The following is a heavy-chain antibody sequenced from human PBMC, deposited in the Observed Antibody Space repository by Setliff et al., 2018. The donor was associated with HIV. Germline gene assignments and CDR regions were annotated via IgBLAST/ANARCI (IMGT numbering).Heavy chain of an antibody. J-gene: IGHJ4*02. CDR3: AREPTGDFWSGYSSRGLDY. Sequence: GASVKVSCKASGFIFTDYQIHWVRQAPGQGLEWMGRFNPNSGLTSSPQNLQGRVTMTRDTSINTAYMELTRLTSDDTAFYYCAREPTGDFWSGYSSRGLDYWGQGTLVTISS. CDR1: GFIFTDYQ. D-gene: IGHD3-3*01. CDR2: FNPNSGLT. V-gene: IGHV1-2*06.